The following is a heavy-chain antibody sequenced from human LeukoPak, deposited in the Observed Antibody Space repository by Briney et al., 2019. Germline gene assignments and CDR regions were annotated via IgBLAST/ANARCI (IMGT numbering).Heavy chain of an antibody. V-gene: IGHV4-34*01. J-gene: IGHJ6*03. CDR3: ARARGYYYYYMDV. D-gene: IGHD3-10*01. CDR1: GGSFSGYY. CDR2: INHSGST. Sequence: SETLSLTCAVYGGSFSGYYWSWIRQPPGKGLEWIGEINHSGSTNYNPSLKSRVTISVDTSKNQFSLKLSSVTAADTAVYYCARARGYYYYYMDVWGKGTTVTVSS.